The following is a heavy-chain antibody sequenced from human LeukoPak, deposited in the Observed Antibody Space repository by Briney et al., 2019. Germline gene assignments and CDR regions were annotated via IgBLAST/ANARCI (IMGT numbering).Heavy chain of an antibody. J-gene: IGHJ6*03. CDR1: GFTFDDYA. D-gene: IGHD3-10*01. Sequence: PGRSLRLSCAASGFTFDDYAIHWVRQAPGKGLEWVSGISWNSGSIGYADSVKGRFTISRDNAKNSLYLQMNSLRAEDTALYYCAKDGPRGSGAKYYYYYMDVWGKGTTVTISS. V-gene: IGHV3-9*01. CDR3: AKDGPRGSGAKYYYYYMDV. CDR2: ISWNSGSI.